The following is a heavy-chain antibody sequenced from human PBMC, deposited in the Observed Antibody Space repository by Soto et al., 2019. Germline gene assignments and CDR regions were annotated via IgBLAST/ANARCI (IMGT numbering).Heavy chain of an antibody. V-gene: IGHV3-53*04. Sequence: EVQLVESGGGLVQPGGSLRLSCAASGLTVSSNYMSWVRQAPGEGLEWVSVLYSGGNTYYADSVKGRFTISRHDSKNTLYLQMNSLRTEDTAVYYCTRGAYGTGGGYYYAMDVWGQGTTVTAS. CDR3: TRGAYGTGGGYYYAMDV. CDR2: LYSGGNT. J-gene: IGHJ6*02. D-gene: IGHD3-10*01. CDR1: GLTVSSNY.